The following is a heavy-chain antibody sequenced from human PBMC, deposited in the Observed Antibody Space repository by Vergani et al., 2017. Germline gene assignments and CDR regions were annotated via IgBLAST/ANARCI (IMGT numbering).Heavy chain of an antibody. CDR2: IIPIFGTA. V-gene: IGHV1-69*01. Sequence: QVQLVQSGAEVKKPGSSVKLSCKASACTFSRYAISWVRQAPGQGLEWMGGIIPIFGTAYYAPKFPGRVTITADESTSTAYMELRSLRSEDTAVYYCAXVVTMIVVVIKINWFDPWDQRALVTVSS. CDR1: ACTFSRYA. CDR3: AXVVTMIVVVIKINWFDP. J-gene: IGHJ5*02. D-gene: IGHD3-22*01.